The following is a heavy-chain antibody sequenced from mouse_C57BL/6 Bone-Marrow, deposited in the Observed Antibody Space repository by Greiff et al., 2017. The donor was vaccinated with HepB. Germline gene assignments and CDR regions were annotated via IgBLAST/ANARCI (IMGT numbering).Heavy chain of an antibody. D-gene: IGHD1-1*01. CDR2: ISSGSSTI. V-gene: IGHV5-17*01. Sequence: EVKLVESRGGLVKPGGSLKLSCAASRFTFRDYGMHWVRQAPEKGLEWVAYISSGSSTIYYADTVKGRFTISRDNAKNTLFLQMTSLRSEDTAMYYCARGMTVGASWRQWTLVTASA. J-gene: IGHJ3*01. CDR3: ARGMTVGAS. CDR1: RFTFRDYG.